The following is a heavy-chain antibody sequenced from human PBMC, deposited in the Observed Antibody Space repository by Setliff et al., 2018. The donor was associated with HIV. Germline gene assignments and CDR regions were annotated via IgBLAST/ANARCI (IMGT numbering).Heavy chain of an antibody. D-gene: IGHD1-1*01. CDR3: ASAGSGTRAPPRY. CDR1: GGSISSGDYY. J-gene: IGHJ4*02. CDR2: IYNSGST. Sequence: SETLSLTCTVSGGSISSGDYYWTWIRQPPGKGLEWIGYIYNSGSTYYEPSLRGRVTISIDRSKNQFSLKLNSVTAADTAVYYCASAGSGTRAPPRYWGQGTLVTVSS. V-gene: IGHV4-30-4*08.